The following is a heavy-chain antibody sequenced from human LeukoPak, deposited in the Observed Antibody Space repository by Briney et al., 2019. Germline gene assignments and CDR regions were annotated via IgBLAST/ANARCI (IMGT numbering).Heavy chain of an antibody. J-gene: IGHJ5*02. V-gene: IGHV3-30-3*01. CDR2: ISHDESNK. CDR3: ARGGTGDL. D-gene: IGHD1-26*01. CDR1: GFTFSNYA. Sequence: GGSLRLSCAASGFTFSNYAMYWVRQAPGKGLEWVALISHDESNKDYADSVKGRFTISRDNSKNTLYLQMNSLRAEDTAVYYCARGGTGDLWGQGTLVTVSS.